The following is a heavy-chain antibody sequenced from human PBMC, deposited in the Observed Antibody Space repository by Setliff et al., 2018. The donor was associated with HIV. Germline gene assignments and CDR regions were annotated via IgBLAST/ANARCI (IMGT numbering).Heavy chain of an antibody. CDR3: ARDPILGGPDFFDY. V-gene: IGHV3-7*01. CDR1: GFTFSRYW. D-gene: IGHD1-26*01. J-gene: IGHJ4*02. Sequence: TGGSLRLSCAASGFTFSRYWMSWVRQAPGKGLEWVANIKQDGSEKYYGDSVQGRFTVSRDNAENSVYLQMNSLRAEDTAVYYCARDPILGGPDFFDYWGQGTLVTVSS. CDR2: IKQDGSEK.